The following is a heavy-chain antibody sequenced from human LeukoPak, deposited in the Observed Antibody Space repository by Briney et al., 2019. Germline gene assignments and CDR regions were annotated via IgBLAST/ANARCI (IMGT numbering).Heavy chain of an antibody. CDR1: GGSISSYY. V-gene: IGHV4-4*07. D-gene: IGHD6-13*01. CDR2: IYSSGST. Sequence: SETLSLTCTVSGGSISSYYWSWIRQSAGKGLEWIGRIYSSGSTNYNPSLKSRVTMSIDTSKNQFSLNVSSVTAADTAMYYCAKGGSSWYNWFGPWGQGSLVTVSS. J-gene: IGHJ5*02. CDR3: AKGGSSWYNWFGP.